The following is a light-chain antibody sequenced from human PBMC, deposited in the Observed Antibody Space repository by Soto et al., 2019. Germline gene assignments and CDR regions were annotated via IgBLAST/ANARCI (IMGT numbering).Light chain of an antibody. Sequence: DIQMTQSPSSLSASVGDRVTITCRASQSISSYLNWYQQKPGKAPKLLIYAASSLQSGVPSRFSGSGSGTDFTLTISSLQPEDFATYYCQQSYSTATFGVGTKVEIK. V-gene: IGKV1-39*01. CDR2: AAS. CDR1: QSISSY. CDR3: QQSYSTAT. J-gene: IGKJ4*01.